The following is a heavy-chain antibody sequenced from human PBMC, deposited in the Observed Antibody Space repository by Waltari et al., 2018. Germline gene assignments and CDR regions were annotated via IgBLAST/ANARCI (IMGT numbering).Heavy chain of an antibody. D-gene: IGHD3-16*02. CDR1: GYTFTGYY. Sequence: QVQLVQSGAEVKKPGASVKVSCKASGYTFTGYYMHWVRQAPGQGLEWMGWINPNSGGTNYAQKFQGRVTMTRDTSISTAYMELSRLRSDDTAVYYCARAYRLRLGELSSPFYYWGQGTLVTVSS. V-gene: IGHV1-2*02. CDR3: ARAYRLRLGELSSPFYY. J-gene: IGHJ4*02. CDR2: INPNSGGT.